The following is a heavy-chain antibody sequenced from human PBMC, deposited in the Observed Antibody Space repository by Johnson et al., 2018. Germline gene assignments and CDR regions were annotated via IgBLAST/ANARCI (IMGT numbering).Heavy chain of an antibody. Sequence: VRLVESGGGLVQPGGSLRLSCAASGFTFSNYDMHWVRQGTGKGLEWVSTIGTAGDTYYPGSVKGRFTISRENAKNPLYLQMNSLRAGDTAVYYCARVKSSGSYHFGMDVWGQGTTVTVSS. D-gene: IGHD3-10*01. V-gene: IGHV3-13*01. CDR2: IGTAGDT. J-gene: IGHJ6*02. CDR3: ARVKSSGSYHFGMDV. CDR1: GFTFSNYD.